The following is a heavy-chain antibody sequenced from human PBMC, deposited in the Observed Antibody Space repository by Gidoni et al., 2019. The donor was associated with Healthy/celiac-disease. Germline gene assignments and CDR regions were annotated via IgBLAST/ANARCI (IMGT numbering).Heavy chain of an antibody. CDR2: ISYDGSNK. Sequence: QVQLVESGGGVVQPGRSLRLSCAASGFTFSSYAMHWVRQAPGKGLEWVAVISYDGSNKYYADSVKGRFTISRDNSKNTLYLQMNSLRAEDTAVYYCARDLSRPFLGYGDLDYWGQGTLVTVSS. CDR1: GFTFSSYA. V-gene: IGHV3-30-3*01. CDR3: ARDLSRPFLGYGDLDY. J-gene: IGHJ4*02. D-gene: IGHD3-16*01.